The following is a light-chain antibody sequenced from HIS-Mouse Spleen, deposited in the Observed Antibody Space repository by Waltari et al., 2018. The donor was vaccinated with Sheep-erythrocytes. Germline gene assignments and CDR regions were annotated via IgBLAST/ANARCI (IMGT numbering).Light chain of an antibody. J-gene: IGLJ1*01. CDR1: SSDVGGYNY. Sequence: QSALTQPRSVSGSPGQSVTISCTGTSSDVGGYNYVSWYQQHPGKAPKLMIYDVSKRPAGLPDRFPGSKSGTTASLTISGLQAEDEADYYCCSYAGSYNHVFATGTKVTVL. CDR3: CSYAGSYNHV. CDR2: DVS. V-gene: IGLV2-11*01.